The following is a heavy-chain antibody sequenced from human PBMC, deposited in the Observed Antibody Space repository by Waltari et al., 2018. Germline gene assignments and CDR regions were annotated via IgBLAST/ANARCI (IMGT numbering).Heavy chain of an antibody. Sequence: QVQLLQSGSEVKKPGASVKIFCKASGYTFTRYDITWVRKATGQGLEWMGWMNPKSGNTDDSQKCQGRVTKTRNTTISTAYMELSSLGTEDTAGDYGARGWGYYPVDYWGQGTLVTVSS. CDR3: ARGWGYYPVDY. CDR1: GYTFTRYD. CDR2: MNPKSGNT. D-gene: IGHD1-26*01. J-gene: IGHJ4*02. V-gene: IGHV1-8*01.